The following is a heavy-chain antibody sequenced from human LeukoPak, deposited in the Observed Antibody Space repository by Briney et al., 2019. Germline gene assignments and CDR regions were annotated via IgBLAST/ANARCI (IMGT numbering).Heavy chain of an antibody. Sequence: PGGSLRLSCAASGFTFSSYWMYWVRQAPGKELVWVSRINSDGSSTSYADSVKGRFTISRDNAKNTLYLQMNSLRAEDTAVYYCAMVGTVPDYYYYGMDVWGQGTTVTVSS. V-gene: IGHV3-74*01. CDR2: INSDGSST. CDR1: GFTFSSYW. D-gene: IGHD2-2*01. CDR3: AMVGTVPDYYYYGMDV. J-gene: IGHJ6*02.